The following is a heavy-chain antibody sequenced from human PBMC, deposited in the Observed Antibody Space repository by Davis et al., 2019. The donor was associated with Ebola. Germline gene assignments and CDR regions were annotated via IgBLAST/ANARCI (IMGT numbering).Heavy chain of an antibody. Sequence: GESLKISCSASGFTFSSYSMNWVRQAPGKGLEWVSSISSSSSYIYYADSVKGRFTISRDNAKNSLYLQMNSLRAEDTAVYYCARERRFLEWLLSGYYYYMDVWGKGTTVTVSS. CDR3: ARERRFLEWLLSGYYYYMDV. CDR1: GFTFSSYS. D-gene: IGHD3-3*01. V-gene: IGHV3-21*01. J-gene: IGHJ6*03. CDR2: ISSSSSYI.